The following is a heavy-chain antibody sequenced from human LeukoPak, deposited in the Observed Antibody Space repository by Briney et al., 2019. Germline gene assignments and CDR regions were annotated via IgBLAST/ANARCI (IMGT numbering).Heavy chain of an antibody. Sequence: ASVKVSCKASGYTFTSYDINWVRQATGQGLEWMGWMNPNSGNTGYAQKFQGRVTMTRNTSISTAYMELSSLRSEDTAVYYCARAIPCTSNGCFTREDTYFYYMDVWGRGTTVIVSS. CDR2: MNPNSGNT. CDR3: ARAIPCTSNGCFTREDTYFYYMDV. J-gene: IGHJ6*03. D-gene: IGHD2-2*02. V-gene: IGHV1-8*01. CDR1: GYTFTSYD.